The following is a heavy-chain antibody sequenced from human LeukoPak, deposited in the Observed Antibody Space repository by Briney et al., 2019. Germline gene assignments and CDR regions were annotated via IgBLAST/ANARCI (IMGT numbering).Heavy chain of an antibody. CDR1: GFTFSTYG. D-gene: IGHD6-13*01. J-gene: IGHJ4*02. Sequence: GGSLRLSCAASGFTFSTYGMHWVRQAPGKGLEWVAFIRNDGTIKYYAGSVKGRFTISRDNSKNTLYLQMNSLRAEDTAVYYCAKTGSSSWGYFDYWGQGTLVTVSS. CDR3: AKTGSSSWGYFDY. V-gene: IGHV3-30*02. CDR2: IRNDGTIK.